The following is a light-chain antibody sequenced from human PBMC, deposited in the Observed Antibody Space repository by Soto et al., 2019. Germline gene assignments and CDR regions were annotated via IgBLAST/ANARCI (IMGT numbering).Light chain of an antibody. Sequence: IQMTQSPSAMSASVGDRVTITCRASQGISNYLAWFQQKPGKAPKLLIYDVSNLESGVPSRFSGSGSGTEFTLIISSLQSDDFATYYCQEYSSYWTFGQGTKVDIK. J-gene: IGKJ1*01. CDR3: QEYSSYWT. CDR1: QGISNY. V-gene: IGKV1-17*03. CDR2: DVS.